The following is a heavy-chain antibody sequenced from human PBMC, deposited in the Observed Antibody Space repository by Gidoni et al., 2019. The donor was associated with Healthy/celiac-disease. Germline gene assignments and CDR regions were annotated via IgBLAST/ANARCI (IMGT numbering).Heavy chain of an antibody. CDR3: AREPYDFWSGSYYMDV. V-gene: IGHV3-66*02. CDR2: IYSGGST. J-gene: IGHJ6*03. Sequence: EVQLVESGGGLVQPGGSLRLSCAASGFTVSSNYMSWVRQAPGKGLEWVSVIYSGGSTYYADSVKGRFTISRDNSKNTLYLQMNSLRAEDTAVYYCAREPYDFWSGSYYMDVWGKGTTVTVSS. CDR1: GFTVSSNY. D-gene: IGHD3-3*01.